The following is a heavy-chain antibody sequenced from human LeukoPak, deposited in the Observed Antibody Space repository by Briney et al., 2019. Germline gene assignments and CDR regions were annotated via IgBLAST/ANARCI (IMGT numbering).Heavy chain of an antibody. J-gene: IGHJ4*02. V-gene: IGHV3-33*01. D-gene: IGHD5-24*01. CDR3: ARDRRWLQSEGLDY. CDR2: IWYDGTKK. CDR1: GFTFSSYG. Sequence: QPGGSLRLSCAASGFTFSSYGMPWVRQAPGKGLEWVAVIWYDGTKKYYADSVKGRFTISRDNSKNKMYLQMNSLRAEDTAVYYCARDRRWLQSEGLDYWGQGTLVTVSS.